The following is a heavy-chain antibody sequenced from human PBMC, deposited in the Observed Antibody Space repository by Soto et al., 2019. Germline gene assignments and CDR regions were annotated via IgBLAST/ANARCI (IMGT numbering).Heavy chain of an antibody. V-gene: IGHV3-23*01. CDR1: GFTFSSYA. CDR2: ISGSGGST. CDR3: AKDSGLSGWFCDY. J-gene: IGHJ4*02. Sequence: EVQLLESGGGLVQPGGSLRLSCAASGFTFSSYAMSWVRQAPGKGLEWVSAISGSGGSTYYADSMKGRFTISRDNSKNTLYLQMNSLRAEDTAVYYCAKDSGLSGWFCDYWGQGTLVTVSS. D-gene: IGHD6-19*01.